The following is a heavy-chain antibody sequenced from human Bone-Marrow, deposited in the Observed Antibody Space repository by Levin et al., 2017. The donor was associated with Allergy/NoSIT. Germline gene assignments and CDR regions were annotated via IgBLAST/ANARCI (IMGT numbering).Heavy chain of an antibody. D-gene: IGHD6-6*01. CDR2: ISGSGGST. CDR1: GFTFSSYA. V-gene: IGHV3-23*01. CDR3: AIHRWQLVLDY. Sequence: GESLKISCAASGFTFSSYAMSWVRQAPGKGLEWVSAISGSGGSTYYADSVKGRFTISRDNSKNTLYLQMNSLRAEDTAVYYCAIHRWQLVLDYWGQGTLVTVSS. J-gene: IGHJ4*02.